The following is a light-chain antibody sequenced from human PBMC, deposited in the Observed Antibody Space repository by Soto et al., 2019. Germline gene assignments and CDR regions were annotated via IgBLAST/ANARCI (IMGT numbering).Light chain of an antibody. CDR3: ASYTSSATYV. CDR2: DVT. V-gene: IGLV2-14*01. CDR1: SSDVGGYNY. Sequence: QSALTQPASVSGSPGQSITISCTGTSSDVGGYNYVSRYQQHPGKAPKLMIYDVTNRPSGVSSRFSGSKSGNTASLTISGLQAEDEADYYCASYTSSATYVIGTGTKVTV. J-gene: IGLJ1*01.